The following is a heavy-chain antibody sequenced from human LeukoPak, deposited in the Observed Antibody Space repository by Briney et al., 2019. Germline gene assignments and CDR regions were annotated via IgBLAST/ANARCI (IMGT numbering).Heavy chain of an antibody. V-gene: IGHV3-23*01. D-gene: IGHD2-21*02. J-gene: IGHJ4*02. Sequence: GGSLRLSCAASGFTFSSYAMSWVRQAPGKGLEWVSAISGSGDSTYYADSVKGRFTISRDNAKNSLYLQMNSLRAEDTAVYYCARDIAKYCGGDCGWGQGTLVTVSS. CDR1: GFTFSSYA. CDR3: ARDIAKYCGGDCG. CDR2: ISGSGDST.